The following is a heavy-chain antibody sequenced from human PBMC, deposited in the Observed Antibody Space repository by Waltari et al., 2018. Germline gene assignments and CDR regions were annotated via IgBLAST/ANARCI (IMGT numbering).Heavy chain of an antibody. CDR2: IYYSGST. J-gene: IGHJ4*02. CDR3: ARVIGIVGATSPRVEGAIDY. Sequence: QVQLQESGPGLVKPSETLSLTCTVSGGSISSHYWSWIRQPPGKGLEWIGYIYYSGSTNYNPSLKSRVTISVDTSKNQFSLKLSSVTAADTAVYYCARVIGIVGATSPRVEGAIDYWGQGTLVTVSS. V-gene: IGHV4-59*11. CDR1: GGSISSHY. D-gene: IGHD1-26*01.